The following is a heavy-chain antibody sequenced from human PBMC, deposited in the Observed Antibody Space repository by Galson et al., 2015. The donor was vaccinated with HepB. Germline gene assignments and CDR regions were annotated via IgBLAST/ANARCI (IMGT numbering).Heavy chain of an antibody. CDR2: IGGNGDR. D-gene: IGHD3-3*01. CDR1: GFTISSYS. CDR3: VKEENSFGL. J-gene: IGHJ3*01. Sequence: CAASGFTISSYSMHWVRRAPGRGLEFILGIGGNGDRYYADSMKGRFTISRDTSKSMLYLQMGSLRVEDTAIYYCVKEENSFGLWGQGTMVTVSS. V-gene: IGHV3-64D*06.